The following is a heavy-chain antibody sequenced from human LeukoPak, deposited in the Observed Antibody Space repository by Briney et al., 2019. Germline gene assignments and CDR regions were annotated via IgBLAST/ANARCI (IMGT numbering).Heavy chain of an antibody. Sequence: PSETLSLTCTVSGGSISSYYWSWIRQPPGKGLEWIGYIYYSGSTNYNPSLKSRVTISVDTSKNQFSLKLSSVTAADTAVYYCARDRRIAAAGNRDWFDPWGQGTLVTVSS. V-gene: IGHV4-59*01. J-gene: IGHJ5*02. CDR1: GGSISSYY. CDR3: ARDRRIAAAGNRDWFDP. D-gene: IGHD6-13*01. CDR2: IYYSGST.